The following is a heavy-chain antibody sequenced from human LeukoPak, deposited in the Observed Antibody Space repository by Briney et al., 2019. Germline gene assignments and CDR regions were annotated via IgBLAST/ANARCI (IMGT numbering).Heavy chain of an antibody. D-gene: IGHD2-2*01. CDR3: ARSYCSSTSCSPYYYYYMDV. CDR1: GGSISSGGYY. J-gene: IGHJ6*03. Sequence: SETLSLTCTVSGGSISSGGYYCSWIRQHPGKCLEWIGYIYYSGSTYYNPSLKSRVTISVDTSKNQFSLKLSSVTAADTAVYYCARSYCSSTSCSPYYYYYMDVWGKGTTVTVSS. V-gene: IGHV4-31*03. CDR2: IYYSGST.